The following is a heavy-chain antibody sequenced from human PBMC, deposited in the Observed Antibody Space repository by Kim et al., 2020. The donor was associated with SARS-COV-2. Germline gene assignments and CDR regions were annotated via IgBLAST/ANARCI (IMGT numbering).Heavy chain of an antibody. V-gene: IGHV4-34*01. J-gene: IGHJ1*01. CDR2: ISHSGAT. Sequence: SETLSLTCAVYGGSFTAYQWSWIRQSPGKGLEWIGEISHSGATSHNPSLKSQVTISVDTSKKQFSLKLTSVTAADTAVYCCARATPRHARTSAGHFQLWGQGTQDTDSS. D-gene: IGHD2-8*01. CDR3: ARATPRHARTSAGHFQL. CDR1: GGSFTAYQ.